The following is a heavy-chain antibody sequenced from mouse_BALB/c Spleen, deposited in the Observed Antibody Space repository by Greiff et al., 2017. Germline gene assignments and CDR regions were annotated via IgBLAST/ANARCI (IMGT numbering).Heavy chain of an antibody. CDR1: GFSLTSYG. D-gene: IGHD2-4*01. V-gene: IGHV2-4-1*01. Sequence: VKLVESGPGLVAPSQSLSITCTVSGFSLTSYGVHWVRQSPGKGLEWLGVIWSGGSTDYNAAFISRLSISKDNSKSQVFFKMNSLQADDTAIYYCARNGRITNAMDYWGQGTSVTVSS. CDR3: ARNGRITNAMDY. CDR2: IWSGGST. J-gene: IGHJ4*01.